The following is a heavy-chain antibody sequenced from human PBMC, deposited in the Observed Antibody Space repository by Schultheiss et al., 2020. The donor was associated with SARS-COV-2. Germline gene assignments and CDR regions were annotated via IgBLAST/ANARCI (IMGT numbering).Heavy chain of an antibody. CDR1: GGSISSGSYY. CDR3: ARDSGDDITIFGVVNDAFDI. V-gene: IGHV4-61*02. D-gene: IGHD3-3*01. Sequence: SQTLSLTCTVSGGSISSGSYYWSWIRQPAGKGLEWIGRIYTSGSTNYNPSLKSRVTISVDTSKNQFSLKLSSVTAADTAVYYCARDSGDDITIFGVVNDAFDIWGQGTMVTVSS. CDR2: IYTSGST. J-gene: IGHJ3*02.